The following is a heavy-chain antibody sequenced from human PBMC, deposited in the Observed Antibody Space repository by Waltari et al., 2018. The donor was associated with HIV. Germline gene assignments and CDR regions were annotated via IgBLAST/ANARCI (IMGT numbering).Heavy chain of an antibody. CDR2: ISPKSGGA. D-gene: IGHD2-21*01. Sequence: QVQLVQSGAEVKKPGASVKVSCKASGYTLTDYHIHWVRQAPGQGLEWMGRISPKSGGATYARKFQGRVTMTRDTSFSTAYMDLSSLTSDDSAVYYCATGRRVVNYWGQGTLVTVSS. CDR1: GYTLTDYH. J-gene: IGHJ4*02. CDR3: ATGRRVVNY. V-gene: IGHV1-2*06.